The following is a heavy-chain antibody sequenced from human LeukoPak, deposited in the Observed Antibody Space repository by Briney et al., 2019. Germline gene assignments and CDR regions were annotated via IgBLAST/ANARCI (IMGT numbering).Heavy chain of an antibody. CDR3: ASFGRCSSTSCYTGTKDY. CDR2: FLYGGNS. Sequence: SETLSLTCTVSSASISSRSSFWAWMRQPPGKGLEWIGSFLYGGNSYYNPSLNSRVTISVDTSKNQFSLKLSSVTAADTAVYYCASFGRCSSTSCYTGTKDYWGQGTLVTVSS. D-gene: IGHD2-2*02. J-gene: IGHJ4*02. V-gene: IGHV4-39*07. CDR1: SASISSRSSF.